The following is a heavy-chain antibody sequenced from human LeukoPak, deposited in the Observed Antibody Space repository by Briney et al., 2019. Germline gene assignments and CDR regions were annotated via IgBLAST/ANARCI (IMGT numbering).Heavy chain of an antibody. J-gene: IGHJ4*02. D-gene: IGHD1-1*01. Sequence: GGSLRLSCAASGFTFRSYAMSCVREAPGKGREWVSGNSGSGGSTHYADSVWGRPTISRAKSKNRLFLQMNSLRADDTAVYYCAKGTTGDITLVDYWGQGTQVTVSS. V-gene: IGHV3-23*01. CDR2: NSGSGGST. CDR1: GFTFRSYA. CDR3: AKGTTGDITLVDY.